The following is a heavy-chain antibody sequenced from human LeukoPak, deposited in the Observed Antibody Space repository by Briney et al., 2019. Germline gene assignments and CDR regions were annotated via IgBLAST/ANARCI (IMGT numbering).Heavy chain of an antibody. D-gene: IGHD5-18*01. CDR3: ARGGYTYGFPFDY. J-gene: IGHJ4*02. CDR2: IYTGGST. V-gene: IGHV3-53*01. CDR1: GFTVSSNY. Sequence: GGSLRLSCAASGFTVSSNYMSWVRQAPGKGLQWVSLIYTGGSTYYADSVKGRFTLSRDNSKNTLYLQMNSLRAEDTAVYYCARGGYTYGFPFDYWGQGTLVTVSS.